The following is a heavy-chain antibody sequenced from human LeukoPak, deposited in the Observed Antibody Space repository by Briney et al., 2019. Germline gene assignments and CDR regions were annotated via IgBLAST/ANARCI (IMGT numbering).Heavy chain of an antibody. CDR1: GVSISNYY. CDR3: ASGSSGYDP. Sequence: SETLSLTCTVSGVSISNYYWSWIRQPAGKGLEWIGRIYSSGTTIYNPSLKSRVTMSVDTSKNQFSLKLSSVTAADTAVYFCASGSSGYDPWGQGTLVTVSS. CDR2: IYSSGTT. V-gene: IGHV4-4*07. D-gene: IGHD5-12*01. J-gene: IGHJ5*02.